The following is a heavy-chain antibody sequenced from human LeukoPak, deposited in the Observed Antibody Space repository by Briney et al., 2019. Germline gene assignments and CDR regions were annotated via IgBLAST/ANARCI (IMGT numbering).Heavy chain of an antibody. CDR1: GGSFSDYY. CDR2: ISSSGIYT. V-gene: IGHV3-11*06. J-gene: IGHJ3*02. CDR3: ARAWTDYYDSSAYYYNAFDI. Sequence: LSLTCAVYGGSFSDYYWSWIRQPPGKGLEWVSYISSSGIYTNYADSVKGRFTISRDNAKNSLYLQMNNLRAEDTAVYYCARAWTDYYDSSAYYYNAFDIWGQGTMVTVSS. D-gene: IGHD3-22*01.